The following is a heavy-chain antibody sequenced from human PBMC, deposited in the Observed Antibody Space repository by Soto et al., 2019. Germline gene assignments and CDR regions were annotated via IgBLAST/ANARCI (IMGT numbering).Heavy chain of an antibody. Sequence: GGSLRLSCAASGFTFSSYAMHWVRQAPGKGLEWVAVISYDGGNKYYADSVKGRFTISRDNSKNTLYLQMNSLRAEDTAVYYCAGYYYGMDVWGQGTTVTVSS. CDR1: GFTFSSYA. J-gene: IGHJ6*02. CDR2: ISYDGGNK. CDR3: AGYYYGMDV. V-gene: IGHV3-30-3*01.